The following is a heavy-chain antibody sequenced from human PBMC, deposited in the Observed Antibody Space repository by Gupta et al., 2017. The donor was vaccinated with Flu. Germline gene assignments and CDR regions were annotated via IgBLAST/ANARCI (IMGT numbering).Heavy chain of an antibody. CDR2: ISSSSSYM. CDR1: GFTFSSYS. V-gene: IGHV3-21*01. Sequence: EVQLVTSGGGLVKPGGSLRRSCAATGFTFSSYSMNWVRQAPGKGLEWVSSISSSSSYMYYADSVKVRFTISRDNAKNSLYLQMNSLRAEDTAVYYCARTYTTYYYDSMSVFFDYWGQGTLVTVSS. CDR3: ARTYTTYYYDSMSVFFDY. D-gene: IGHD3-22*01. J-gene: IGHJ4*02.